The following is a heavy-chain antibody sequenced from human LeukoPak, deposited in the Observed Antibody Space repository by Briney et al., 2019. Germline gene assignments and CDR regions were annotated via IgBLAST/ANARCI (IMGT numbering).Heavy chain of an antibody. V-gene: IGHV4-34*01. CDR1: GGSFSDYY. Sequence: SETLSLTCGVYGGSFSDYYWSWIRQPPGKGLEWIGEINHSGSTNYNPSLKSRVTISVDTSKNQFSLKLSSVTAADTAVYYCARDEYSSGWYGNWGQGTLVTVSS. CDR2: INHSGST. J-gene: IGHJ4*02. CDR3: ARDEYSSGWYGN. D-gene: IGHD6-19*01.